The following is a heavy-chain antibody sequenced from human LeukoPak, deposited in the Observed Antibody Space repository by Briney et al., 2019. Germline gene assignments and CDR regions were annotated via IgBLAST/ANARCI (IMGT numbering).Heavy chain of an antibody. CDR2: IYHSGST. V-gene: IGHV4-30-2*01. J-gene: IGHJ3*02. Sequence: SQTLSLTCTVSGGSISSGGYYWSWIRQPPGKGLEWIGYIYHSGSTYYNPSLKSRVTISVDTSKNQFSLKLSSVTAADTAVYYCARDPVIRGRGAFDIWGQGTMVTVSS. CDR1: GGSISSGGYY. CDR3: ARDPVIRGRGAFDI. D-gene: IGHD3-16*02.